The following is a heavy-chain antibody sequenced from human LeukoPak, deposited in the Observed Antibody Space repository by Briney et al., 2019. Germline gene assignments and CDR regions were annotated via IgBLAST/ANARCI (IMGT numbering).Heavy chain of an antibody. V-gene: IGHV3-7*01. Sequence: GGSLRLSCTASGFTFNSYSMTWVRQAPGKGLEWVANIKRDGSEKYYVDSVRGRVTISGDNAKNSLYLQMNTLRAEDTAVYFCARHNYYHFDYWGQGTLVTASS. CDR1: GFTFNSYS. J-gene: IGHJ4*02. D-gene: IGHD1-1*01. CDR2: IKRDGSEK. CDR3: ARHNYYHFDY.